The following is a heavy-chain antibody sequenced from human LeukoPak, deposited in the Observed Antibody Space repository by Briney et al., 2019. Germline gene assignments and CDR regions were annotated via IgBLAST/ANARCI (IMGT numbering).Heavy chain of an antibody. V-gene: IGHV1-46*01. Sequence: ASVKVSCKTSGYTFSDYYIHWIRQAPGQGLEWMGIINPSGGSTSYAQKFQGRVTMTRDMSTSTVYMELSSLRSEDTAVYYCARDRNPYYYDSSGYLTAPNWYFDLWGRGTLVTVSS. J-gene: IGHJ2*01. CDR3: ARDRNPYYYDSSGYLTAPNWYFDL. D-gene: IGHD3-22*01. CDR1: GYTFSDYY. CDR2: INPSGGST.